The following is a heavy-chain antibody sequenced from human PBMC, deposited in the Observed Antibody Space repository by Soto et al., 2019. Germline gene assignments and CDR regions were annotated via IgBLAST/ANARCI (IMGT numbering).Heavy chain of an antibody. J-gene: IGHJ6*02. V-gene: IGHV1-18*01. Sequence: QVQLVQSGAEVKKPGASVKVSCKSSGYTFSMSGISWVRQAPGQGLEWMGWISGYNGKTNYEQEFQDRVTLTTDTSTIMAYMELRSLRSDDTAVYYCAREGPRPYYFYGMDVWGQGTTVTVSS. CDR3: AREGPRPYYFYGMDV. CDR1: GYTFSMSG. CDR2: ISGYNGKT.